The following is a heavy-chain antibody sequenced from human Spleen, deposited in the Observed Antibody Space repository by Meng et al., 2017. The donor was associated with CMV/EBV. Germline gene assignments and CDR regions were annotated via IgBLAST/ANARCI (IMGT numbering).Heavy chain of an antibody. D-gene: IGHD4-23*01. CDR2: ISGSGGST. CDR3: AKLGEGGNSGSGYYYYGMDV. J-gene: IGHJ6*02. V-gene: IGHV3-23*01. CDR1: GFTFSSYA. Sequence: GESLKISCAASGFTFSSYAMSWVRQAPGKGLEWVSAISGSGGSTYYADSVKGRFTISRDNSKNTLYLQMNSLRAEDTAVYYCAKLGEGGNSGSGYYYYGMDVWGQGTTVTVSS.